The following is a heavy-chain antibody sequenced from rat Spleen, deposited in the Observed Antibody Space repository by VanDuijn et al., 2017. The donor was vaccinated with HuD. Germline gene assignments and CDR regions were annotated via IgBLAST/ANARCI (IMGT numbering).Heavy chain of an antibody. D-gene: IGHD1-2*01. V-gene: IGHV5-58*01. CDR2: ISSDGGTT. CDR1: GFTFSAYW. CDR3: ATHGTMAARSGYYFDY. Sequence: EVQLVETGGGGVQPGRSLKLSCVASGFTFSAYWMYWVRQAPGKGLEWVSSISSDGGTTWYPDSVKDRFTISRDNAENTGYLQMSSLRSEDTATYYCATHGTMAARSGYYFDYWGQGVMVTVSP. J-gene: IGHJ2*01.